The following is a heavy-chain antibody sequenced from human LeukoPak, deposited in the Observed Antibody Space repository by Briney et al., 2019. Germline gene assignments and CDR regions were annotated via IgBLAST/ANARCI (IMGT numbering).Heavy chain of an antibody. CDR3: ARTWASVAGTRGRPIDY. CDR2: IYYSGST. CDR1: GGSISSGDYY. V-gene: IGHV4-30-4*08. Sequence: PSQTLSLTCTVSGGSISSGDYYWSWIRQPPGKGLEWIGYIYYSGSTYYNPSLKSRVTISVDTSKNQFSLKLSSVTAADTAVYYCARTWASVAGTRGRPIDYWGQGTLVTVSS. D-gene: IGHD6-19*01. J-gene: IGHJ4*02.